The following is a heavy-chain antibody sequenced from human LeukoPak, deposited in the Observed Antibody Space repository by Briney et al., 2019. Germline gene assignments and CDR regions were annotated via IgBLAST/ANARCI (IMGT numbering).Heavy chain of an antibody. J-gene: IGHJ6*03. V-gene: IGHV1-2*02. D-gene: IGHD5-12*01. CDR1: GYTFTGYY. CDR3: ARAVATMEYYYYYYYMDV. Sequence: ASVKVSCKASGYTFTGYYMHWVRQAPGQGLEWMGWINPNSGGTNYAQKFQGRVTMTRDTSISTAYMELSGLRSDDTAVYYCARAVATMEYYYYYYYMDVWGKGTTVTVSS. CDR2: INPNSGGT.